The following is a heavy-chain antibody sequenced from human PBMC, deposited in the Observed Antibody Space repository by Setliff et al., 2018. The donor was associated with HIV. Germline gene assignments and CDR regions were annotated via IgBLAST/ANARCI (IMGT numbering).Heavy chain of an antibody. Sequence: SVKVSCKASGYTFSNYDINWVRQATGQGLEWVGWMNPNSGNTGYAQKFQGRVTLTRNTSISTAYMELSSLRSEDTAVYSCARVATVSHPGDYFDYWGQGTLVTVSS. D-gene: IGHD4-4*01. CDR2: MNPNSGNT. J-gene: IGHJ4*02. CDR3: ARVATVSHPGDYFDY. V-gene: IGHV1-8*01. CDR1: GYTFSNYD.